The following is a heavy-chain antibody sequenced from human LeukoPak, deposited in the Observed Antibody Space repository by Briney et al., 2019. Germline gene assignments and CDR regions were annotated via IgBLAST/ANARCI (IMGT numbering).Heavy chain of an antibody. Sequence: ASVKVSCKASGYTFTGYYMHWVRQAPGQGLEWMRWINPNSGGTNYAQKFQGRVTMTRDTSISTAYMELSRLRSDDTAVYYCATHTGYSSGWYDFDYWGQGTLVTVPS. D-gene: IGHD6-19*01. CDR3: ATHTGYSSGWYDFDY. CDR1: GYTFTGYY. V-gene: IGHV1-2*02. J-gene: IGHJ4*02. CDR2: INPNSGGT.